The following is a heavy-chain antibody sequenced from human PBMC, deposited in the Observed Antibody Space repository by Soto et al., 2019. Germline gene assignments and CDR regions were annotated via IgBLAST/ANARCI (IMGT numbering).Heavy chain of an antibody. V-gene: IGHV3-23*01. CDR3: AKDTVSTWIQLNFDS. D-gene: IGHD5-18*01. CDR1: GFTFSSYA. CDR2: ITSSGFST. Sequence: GGSLRLSCAASGFTFSSYAMSWVRQAPGKGLEWVSGITSSGFSTYYADSLTGRFTISRDNSKNTLYLQMNSLRAEDTAVYYCAKDTVSTWIQLNFDSWGQGTLVTVSS. J-gene: IGHJ4*02.